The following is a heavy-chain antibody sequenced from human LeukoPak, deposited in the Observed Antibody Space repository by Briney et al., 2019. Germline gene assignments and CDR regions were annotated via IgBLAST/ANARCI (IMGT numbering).Heavy chain of an antibody. V-gene: IGHV1-69*13. D-gene: IGHD3-22*01. Sequence: SVKVSCKAPGGTFSSYAISWVRQAPGQGLELMRGIIPIFGTANYAQKFQGRVTITADESTSTAYMELSSLRSEDTAVYYCARGFPYDSSGYSYWGQGTLVTVSS. CDR1: GGTFSSYA. J-gene: IGHJ4*02. CDR2: IIPIFGTA. CDR3: ARGFPYDSSGYSY.